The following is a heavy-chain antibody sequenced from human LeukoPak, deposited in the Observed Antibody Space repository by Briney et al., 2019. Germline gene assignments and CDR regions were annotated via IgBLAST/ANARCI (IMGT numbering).Heavy chain of an antibody. V-gene: IGHV1-18*01. CDR1: VYSFTGSY. J-gene: IGHJ4*02. CDR3: ARARVISRILPGYFDT. Sequence: ASVKVSCKGSVYSFTGSYIHWSWQAHGHGLEWIGWISGINTNTNCAQKVQGRGTITADASTATDYMELRSLRADETAAAYCARARVISRILPGYFDTWGEGTLVTVSS. CDR2: ISGINTNT. D-gene: IGHD3-16*02.